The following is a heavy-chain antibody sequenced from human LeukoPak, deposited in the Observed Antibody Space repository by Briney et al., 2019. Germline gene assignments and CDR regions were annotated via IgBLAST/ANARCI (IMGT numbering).Heavy chain of an antibody. CDR2: INHSGST. V-gene: IGHV4-34*01. J-gene: IGHJ4*02. CDR1: GGSFSGYY. CDR3: ARLPLRGGSNTMIVVVRKDYYSDY. D-gene: IGHD3-22*01. Sequence: SETLSLTCAVYGGSFSGYYWSWIRQPPGKGLEWIGEINHSGSTNYNPSLKSRVTISVDTSKNQFSLKLSSVTAADTAVYYCARLPLRGGSNTMIVVVRKDYYSDYWGQGTLVTVSS.